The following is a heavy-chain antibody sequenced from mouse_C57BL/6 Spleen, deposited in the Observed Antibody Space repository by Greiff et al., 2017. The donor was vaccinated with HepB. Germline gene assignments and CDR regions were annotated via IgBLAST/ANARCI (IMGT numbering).Heavy chain of an antibody. CDR3: ARQDYYGNYRYFDY. V-gene: IGHV1-18*01. D-gene: IGHD2-1*01. CDR1: GYTFTDYN. CDR2: INPNNGGT. J-gene: IGHJ2*01. Sequence: VQLQQSGPELVKPGASVKIPCKASGYTFTDYNMDWVKQSHGKSLEWIGDINPNNGGTIYNQKFKGKATLTVDKSSSTAYMELRSLTSEDTAVYYCARQDYYGNYRYFDYWGQGTTLTVSS.